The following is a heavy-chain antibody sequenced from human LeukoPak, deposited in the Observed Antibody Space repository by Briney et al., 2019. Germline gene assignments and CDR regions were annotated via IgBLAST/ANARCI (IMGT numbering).Heavy chain of an antibody. CDR1: GDSISSYY. CDR2: IYCSRST. Sequence: PSETLSLTCTVSGDSISSYYWSWIRQPPEKGLEWIGYIYCSRSTNYNPSLKSRVTISVDTSKNQISLKLNSVTAADTAVYYCARHHYDYIWGSYRPLYFDHWGQGILVTVSS. V-gene: IGHV4-59*08. CDR3: ARHHYDYIWGSYRPLYFDH. J-gene: IGHJ4*02. D-gene: IGHD3-16*02.